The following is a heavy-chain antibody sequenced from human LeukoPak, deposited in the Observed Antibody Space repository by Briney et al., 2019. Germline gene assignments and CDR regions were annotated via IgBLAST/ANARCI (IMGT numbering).Heavy chain of an antibody. D-gene: IGHD3-22*01. CDR3: AREDDYYYDSSGSYFDY. Sequence: GGSLRLSCAASGFTFSSYAMHWVRQAPGKGLEWVAVISYDGSNKYYADSVKGRFTISRDNSKNTLYLQMNSLRAEDTAVYYCAREDDYYYDSSGSYFDYWGQGTLVTVSS. V-gene: IGHV3-30*04. J-gene: IGHJ4*02. CDR2: ISYDGSNK. CDR1: GFTFSSYA.